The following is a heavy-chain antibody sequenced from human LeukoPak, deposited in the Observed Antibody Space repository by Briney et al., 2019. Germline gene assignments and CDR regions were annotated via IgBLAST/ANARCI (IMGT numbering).Heavy chain of an antibody. Sequence: PSETLSLTCTVSGGSTSSYYWSWIRQPPGKGLEWIGYIYYSENTNYNPSLKSRVTMSVDTSNNQFSLRLSSVTAADTAVYYCARQAWKKFDYWGQGTLVTVSS. CDR2: IYYSENT. D-gene: IGHD1-1*01. J-gene: IGHJ4*02. V-gene: IGHV4-59*08. CDR1: GGSTSSYY. CDR3: ARQAWKKFDY.